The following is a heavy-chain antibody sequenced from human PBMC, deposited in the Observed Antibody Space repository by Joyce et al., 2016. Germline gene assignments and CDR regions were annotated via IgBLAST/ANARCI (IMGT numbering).Heavy chain of an antibody. CDR3: VRDHGQS. V-gene: IGHV3-74*01. CDR1: GFTFSSDW. Sequence: EVQLVESGGGLVQPGGSLRLSCAASGFTFSSDWMHWVRQAPGKGLVWVSRIDRNGSPTNYADAVRGRFTISRDNAKNALYLQMNSLRADDTAVYYCVRDHGQSWGRGTLVTVSS. J-gene: IGHJ2*01. CDR2: IDRNGSPT.